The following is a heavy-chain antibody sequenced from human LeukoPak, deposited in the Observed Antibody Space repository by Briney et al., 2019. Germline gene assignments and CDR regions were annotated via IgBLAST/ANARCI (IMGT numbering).Heavy chain of an antibody. D-gene: IGHD6-19*01. CDR1: GFTFSSYA. Sequence: GGSLRLSCAASGFTFSSYAMSWVRQAPGKGLEWVLGISGSGGSTYYADSVKGRFTISRDNSKNTLHLQMNSLRVEDTAVYYCAKDWGSSGWSMGFDYWGQGTLVTVSS. J-gene: IGHJ4*02. CDR3: AKDWGSSGWSMGFDY. V-gene: IGHV3-23*01. CDR2: ISGSGGST.